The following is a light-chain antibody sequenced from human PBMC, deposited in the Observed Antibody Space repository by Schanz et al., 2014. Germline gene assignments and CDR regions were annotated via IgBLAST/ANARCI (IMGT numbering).Light chain of an antibody. V-gene: IGLV1-44*01. CDR1: ISNIGRNT. Sequence: QSVLTQPPSASGTAGQRVTMSCSGSISNIGRNTVYWYQQLPGTAPKLLISSDNERPSGVPDRFSGSKSGTSASLAISGLQSEDEADYYCAAWDDSLNGHWVFGGGTKLTVL. J-gene: IGLJ3*02. CDR2: SDN. CDR3: AAWDDSLNGHWV.